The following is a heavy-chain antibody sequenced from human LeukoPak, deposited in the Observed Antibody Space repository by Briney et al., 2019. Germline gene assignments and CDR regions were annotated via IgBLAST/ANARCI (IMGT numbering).Heavy chain of an antibody. Sequence: ASVKVSCKASGYTFTSYDINWVRQATGQGLEWMGWMNPNSGNTGYAQKFQGRVTMTRNTSISTAYMELSSLRSEDTAVYYCPSGYGGAGLFDYWGQGTLVTVSS. J-gene: IGHJ4*02. CDR3: PSGYGGAGLFDY. D-gene: IGHD4-23*01. CDR1: GYTFTSYD. CDR2: MNPNSGNT. V-gene: IGHV1-8*01.